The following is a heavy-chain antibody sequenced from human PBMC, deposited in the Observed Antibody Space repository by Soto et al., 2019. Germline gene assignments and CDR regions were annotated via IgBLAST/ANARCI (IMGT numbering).Heavy chain of an antibody. J-gene: IGHJ5*01. D-gene: IGHD2-15*01. Sequence: SETLSLTCSVSGDSISTVDYFWAWIRQPPGQALEYIGYIYKSTTTYYNPSFEGRVAISLDTSKSQFSLTVTSVTAADTAVYFCARGRYCLTGRCFPNWFHSWGTGPLVTLFS. CDR2: IYKSTTT. CDR1: GDSISTVDYF. CDR3: ARGRYCLTGRCFPNWFHS. V-gene: IGHV4-30-4*01.